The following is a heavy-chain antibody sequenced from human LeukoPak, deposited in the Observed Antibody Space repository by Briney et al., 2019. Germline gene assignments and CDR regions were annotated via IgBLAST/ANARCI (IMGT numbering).Heavy chain of an antibody. Sequence: PSETLSLTCAVYGGPFSGYYWSWIRQPPGKGLQWIGEINHNGRTNYNPSLKSRVTISVDTSKNQFSLKQNSVTAADTAVYYCARGRPTYDFWSGYYADYWGQGTLVTVSS. J-gene: IGHJ4*02. CDR1: GGPFSGYY. CDR3: ARGRPTYDFWSGYYADY. V-gene: IGHV4-34*01. D-gene: IGHD3-3*01. CDR2: INHNGRT.